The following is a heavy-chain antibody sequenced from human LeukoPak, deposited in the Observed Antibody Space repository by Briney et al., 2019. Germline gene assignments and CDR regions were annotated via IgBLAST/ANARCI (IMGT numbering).Heavy chain of an antibody. CDR3: ARDKRGGNSPFDY. CDR1: GGTFSSYA. V-gene: IGHV1-69*13. J-gene: IGHJ4*02. D-gene: IGHD4-23*01. CDR2: IIPIFGTA. Sequence: SVKVSCKASGGTFSSYAISRVRQAPGQGLEWMGGIIPIFGTANYAQKFQGRVTITADESTSTAYMELGSLRSEDTAVYYCARDKRGGNSPFDYWGQGTLVTVSS.